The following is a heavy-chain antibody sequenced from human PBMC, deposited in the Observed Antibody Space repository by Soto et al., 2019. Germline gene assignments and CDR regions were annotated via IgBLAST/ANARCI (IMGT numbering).Heavy chain of an antibody. CDR3: AQGPIFGVVIPFDP. V-gene: IGHV1-3*01. D-gene: IGHD3-3*01. CDR2: INADNGNT. Sequence: GASVKVSCKASGYTFTSYAMHWVRQAPGQRLEWMGWINADNGNTKYSQKFQGRVTITRDTSASTAYMELSSLRSEDTAVYYCAQGPIFGVVIPFDPWGQGTLVTVPQ. J-gene: IGHJ5*02. CDR1: GYTFTSYA.